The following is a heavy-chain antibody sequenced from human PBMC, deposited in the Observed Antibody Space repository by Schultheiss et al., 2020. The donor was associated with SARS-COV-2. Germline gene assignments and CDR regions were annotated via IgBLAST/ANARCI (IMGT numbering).Heavy chain of an antibody. CDR1: GGSISSGGYY. J-gene: IGHJ6*02. CDR3: ASSQDVHGDYVPMDV. D-gene: IGHD4-17*01. CDR2: IYYSGST. Sequence: SETLSLTCAVSGGSISSGGYYWGWIRQHPGKGLEWIGYIYYSGSTYYNPSLKSRVTISVDTSKNQFSLKLSSVTAADTAVYYCASSQDVHGDYVPMDVWGQGTTVTVSS. V-gene: IGHV4-31*11.